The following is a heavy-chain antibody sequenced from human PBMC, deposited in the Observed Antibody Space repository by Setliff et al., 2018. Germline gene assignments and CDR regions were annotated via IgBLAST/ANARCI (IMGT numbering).Heavy chain of an antibody. CDR2: IIPIFGTA. D-gene: IGHD3-16*01. Sequence: SVKVSCKASGGTFSSYAISWVRQAPGQGLEWMGGIIPIFGTANYAQKFQGRVTFTRDTSASTTYMEVSSLRSEDTAVYYCATEGVAISDYHYYYYIDVWGKGTTVTVSS. J-gene: IGHJ6*03. CDR3: ATEGVAISDYHYYYYIDV. V-gene: IGHV1-69*05. CDR1: GGTFSSYA.